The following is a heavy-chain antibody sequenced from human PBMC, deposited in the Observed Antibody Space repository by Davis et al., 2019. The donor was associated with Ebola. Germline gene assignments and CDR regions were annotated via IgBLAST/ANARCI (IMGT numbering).Heavy chain of an antibody. CDR3: AREIVVVVAATGYYYYGMDV. D-gene: IGHD2-15*01. CDR1: SYTFTSYG. J-gene: IGHJ6*04. Sequence: AASVKVSCKASSYTFTSYGISWVRQAPGQGLEWMGIINPSGGSTSYAQKFQGRVTMTRDTSTSTVYMELSSLRSEDTAVYYCAREIVVVVAATGYYYYGMDVWGKGTTVTVSS. V-gene: IGHV1-46*01. CDR2: INPSGGST.